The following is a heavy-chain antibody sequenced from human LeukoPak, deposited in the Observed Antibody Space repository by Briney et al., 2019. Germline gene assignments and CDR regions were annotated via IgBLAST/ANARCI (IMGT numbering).Heavy chain of an antibody. D-gene: IGHD1-20*01. V-gene: IGHV4-34*01. CDR2: INHSGST. CDR1: GGSFSGYY. J-gene: IGHJ6*03. CDR3: ARQMSYNWNYMDV. Sequence: SSETLSLTCAVYGGSFSGYYWSWIRQPPGKGLEWIGEINHSGSTNHNPSLKSRVTISVDTSKNQFSLKLSSVTAADTAVYYCARQMSYNWNYMDVWGKGTTVTVSS.